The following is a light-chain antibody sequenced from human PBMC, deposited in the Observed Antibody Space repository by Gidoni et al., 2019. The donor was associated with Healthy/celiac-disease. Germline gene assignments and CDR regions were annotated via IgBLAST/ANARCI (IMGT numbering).Light chain of an antibody. Sequence: PITPSPSSLSAFVGDRVNIPCRASQSISSDLNWYQQKPGKAPKLLIYAASSLQSGVPSRFSGSGYGTDFTLTISSLQPEEFATYYCQQSYSTPPVTFGGGTKVEIK. CDR1: QSISSD. CDR3: QQSYSTPPVT. J-gene: IGKJ4*01. V-gene: IGKV1-39*01. CDR2: AAS.